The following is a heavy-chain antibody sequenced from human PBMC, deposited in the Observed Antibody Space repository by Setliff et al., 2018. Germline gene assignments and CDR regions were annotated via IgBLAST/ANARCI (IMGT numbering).Heavy chain of an antibody. CDR3: ARKGISALSGAFDT. V-gene: IGHV4-4*07. CDR1: GGSISNYY. J-gene: IGHJ3*02. CDR2: IYTSGST. D-gene: IGHD1-26*01. Sequence: PSETLSLTCTVSGGSISNYYWSWIRQPAGKGLEWIGRIYTSGSTNYNPSLKSRVTMSVDTSKNQFSLKLSSVTAADTAVYYCARKGISALSGAFDTWGQGTMVTVSS.